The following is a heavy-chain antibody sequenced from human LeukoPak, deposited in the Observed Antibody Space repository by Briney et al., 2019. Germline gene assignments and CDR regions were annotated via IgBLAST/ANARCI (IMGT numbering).Heavy chain of an antibody. V-gene: IGHV4-30-4*01. D-gene: IGHD5-12*01. CDR3: AREGPTGYSGLTQHFDY. CDR1: GGSISSGDYY. CDR2: IYYSGST. J-gene: IGHJ4*02. Sequence: SETLSLTCTVSGGSISSGDYYWSWIRQPPGKGLEWIGYIYYSGSTYYNPSLKSRVTISVDTSKNQFSLKLSSVTAADTAVYYCAREGPTGYSGLTQHFDYWGRGTLVTVSS.